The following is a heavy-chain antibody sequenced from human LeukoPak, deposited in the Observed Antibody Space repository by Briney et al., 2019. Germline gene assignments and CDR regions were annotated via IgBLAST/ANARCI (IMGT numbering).Heavy chain of an antibody. CDR1: GFTFSNAW. CDR2: IKSKTDGGTT. D-gene: IGHD3-3*01. Sequence: GGSLRLSCAASGFTFSNAWMSWVRQAPGKGLEWVGRIKSKTDGGTTDYAAPVKGRFTISRDDSKNTLYLQMNSLKTEDTAVYYCTTLRTHYDFWSGYWNYYYYYMDVWGKGTTVTVSS. CDR3: TTLRTHYDFWSGYWNYYYYYMDV. J-gene: IGHJ6*03. V-gene: IGHV3-15*01.